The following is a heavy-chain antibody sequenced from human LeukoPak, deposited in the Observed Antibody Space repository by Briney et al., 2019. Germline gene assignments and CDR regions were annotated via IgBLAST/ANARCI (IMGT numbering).Heavy chain of an antibody. CDR1: GYIFTSYF. Sequence: GASVKVSCKASGYIFTSYFMHWVRQAPGQGLEWMGWINPNSGGTNYAQKFQGRVTMTRDTSISTAYMELSRLRSDDTAVYYCAREEYGDRRYSNWGQGTLVTVSS. CDR2: INPNSGGT. V-gene: IGHV1-2*02. CDR3: AREEYGDRRYSN. D-gene: IGHD4-17*01. J-gene: IGHJ4*02.